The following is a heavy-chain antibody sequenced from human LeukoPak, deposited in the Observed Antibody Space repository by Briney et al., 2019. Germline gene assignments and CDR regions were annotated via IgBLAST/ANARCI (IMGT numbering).Heavy chain of an antibody. J-gene: IGHJ4*02. Sequence: ASVKVSCTASGYTFTSYDINWVRQATGQGLEWMGYMNPDSGNTGYAQKFQGRLTMTRNTSINTAYMELSSLRSEDTALYYCAKVSVWEPGDYWGQGTLVTVSS. CDR1: GYTFTSYD. V-gene: IGHV1-8*01. CDR3: AKVSVWEPGDY. D-gene: IGHD1-26*01. CDR2: MNPDSGNT.